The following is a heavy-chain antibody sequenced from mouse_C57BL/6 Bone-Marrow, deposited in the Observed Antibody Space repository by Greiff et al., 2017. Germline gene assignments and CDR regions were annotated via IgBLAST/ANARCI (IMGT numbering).Heavy chain of an antibody. CDR3: SILLPVLSAY. V-gene: IGHV1-74*01. CDR1: GYTFTSYW. J-gene: IGHJ3*01. Sequence: QVQLQQPGAELVKPGASVKVSCKASGYTFTSYWMHWVKQRPGQGLEWIGRIHPSDSDPNYNKKFKGKATLTVDKSSSTAYMQHSSLTSEDSAVYYCSILLPVLSAYWGQGTLVTVSA. CDR2: IHPSDSDP. D-gene: IGHD1-1*01.